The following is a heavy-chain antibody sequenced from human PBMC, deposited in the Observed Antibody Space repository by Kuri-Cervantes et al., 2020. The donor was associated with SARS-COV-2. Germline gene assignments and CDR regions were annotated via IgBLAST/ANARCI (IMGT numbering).Heavy chain of an antibody. CDR2: VYYTGST. CDR1: GGSISSYY. CDR3: ARQRGGFLEWLLYYDY. D-gene: IGHD3-3*01. Sequence: GSLRLSCTVSGGSISSYYWSWIRQPPGKGLEWIGYVYYTGSTNYNPSLKSRLTMSLDTSKNQFSLNLSSVTAADTAVYYCARQRGGFLEWLLYYDYWGQGTLVTVSS. V-gene: IGHV4-59*08. J-gene: IGHJ4*02.